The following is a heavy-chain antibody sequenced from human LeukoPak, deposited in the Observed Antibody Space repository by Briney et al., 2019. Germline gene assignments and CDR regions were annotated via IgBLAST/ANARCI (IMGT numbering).Heavy chain of an antibody. CDR2: INPNSGGT. Sequence: ASVKVSCKASGYTFTGYYMHWVRQAPGQGLEWMGWINPNSGGTNYAQKFQGRVTMTRDTSISTAYMELSRLRSDDTAVYYCSRAVVVVAATIVYNWFDPWGQGTPVTVSS. J-gene: IGHJ5*02. CDR3: SRAVVVVAATIVYNWFDP. CDR1: GYTFTGYY. V-gene: IGHV1-2*02. D-gene: IGHD2-15*01.